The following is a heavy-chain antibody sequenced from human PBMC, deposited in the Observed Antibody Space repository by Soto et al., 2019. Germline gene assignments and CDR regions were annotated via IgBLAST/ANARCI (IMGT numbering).Heavy chain of an antibody. CDR2: IYHSGST. CDR1: GGSISSGGYS. Sequence: SETLSLTCAVSGGSISSGGYSWSWIRQPPGKGLEWIGYIYHSGSTYYNPSLKSRVTISVDRSKNQFSLKLSSVTAADTAVYYCARGPPRPYSNYRYYYYGMDVWGQGTTVTVSS. J-gene: IGHJ6*02. CDR3: ARGPPRPYSNYRYYYYGMDV. D-gene: IGHD4-4*01. V-gene: IGHV4-30-2*01.